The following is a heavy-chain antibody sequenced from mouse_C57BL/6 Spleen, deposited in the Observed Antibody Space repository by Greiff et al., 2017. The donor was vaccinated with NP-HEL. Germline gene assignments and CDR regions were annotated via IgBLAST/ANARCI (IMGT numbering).Heavy chain of an antibody. Sequence: VQLVESGPGLVQPSQSLSITCTVSGFSLTSYGVHWVRQSPGKGLEWLGVIWSGGSTDYNAAFISRLSISKDNSKSQVFFKMNSLQADDTAIYYCARHGVITTVVATGAMDYWGQGTSVTVSS. D-gene: IGHD1-1*01. V-gene: IGHV2-2*01. CDR1: GFSLTSYG. CDR2: IWSGGST. J-gene: IGHJ4*01. CDR3: ARHGVITTVVATGAMDY.